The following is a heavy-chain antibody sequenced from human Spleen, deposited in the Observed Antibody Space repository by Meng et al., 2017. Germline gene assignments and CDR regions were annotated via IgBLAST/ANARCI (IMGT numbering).Heavy chain of an antibody. V-gene: IGHV4-34*01. D-gene: IGHD4-11*01. CDR3: ARGPTTMAHDFDY. Sequence: QVQVQQWGAGLLKPSETLSLTCAVYGGSFSGYCWSWSRQPPGKGLEWIGEINHSGSTNYNPSLKSRVTISVDTSKNQFSLKLSSVTAADSAVYYCARGPTTMAHDFDYWGQGTLVTVSS. J-gene: IGHJ4*02. CDR2: INHSGST. CDR1: GGSFSGYC.